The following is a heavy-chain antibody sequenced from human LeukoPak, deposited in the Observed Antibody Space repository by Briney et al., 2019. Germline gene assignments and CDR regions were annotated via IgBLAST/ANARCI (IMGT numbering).Heavy chain of an antibody. CDR3: ARSDSSGWYVLDY. J-gene: IGHJ4*02. CDR2: IKQDGSEK. Sequence: PGGSLRLSCAASGFTFSSYWMSWVRRAPGKGLEWVANIKQDGSEKYYVDSVKGRFTISRDNAKNSLYLQMNSLRAEDTAVYYCARSDSSGWYVLDYWGQGTLVTVSS. V-gene: IGHV3-7*01. D-gene: IGHD6-19*01. CDR1: GFTFSSYW.